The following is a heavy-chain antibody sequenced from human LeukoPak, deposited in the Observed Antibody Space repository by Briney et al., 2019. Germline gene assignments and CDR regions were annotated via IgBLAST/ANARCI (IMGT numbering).Heavy chain of an antibody. CDR2: INPSGGST. D-gene: IGHD2-2*01. J-gene: IGHJ4*02. CDR1: GYTFTSYY. V-gene: IGHV1-46*01. Sequence: ASVKVSCKASGYTFTSYYMHWVRQAPGQGLEWMGIINPSGGSTSYAQKFQGRVSVTTDTSTSTAYMEVRSLRSEDTAIYYCARSQCPDSTSCYYFFYFDFWGQGTPVTVSS. CDR3: ARSQCPDSTSCYYFFYFDF.